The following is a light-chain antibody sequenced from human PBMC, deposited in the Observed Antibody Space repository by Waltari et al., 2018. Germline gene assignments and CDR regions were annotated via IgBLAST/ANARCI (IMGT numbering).Light chain of an antibody. CDR1: SSDIGAYMY. CDR2: DTK. V-gene: IGLV2-11*01. CDR3: CSYAGNSMI. J-gene: IGLJ2*01. Sequence: QSALTQPRSVSGSPGQSVTISCSGTSSDIGAYMYVSWYHQHPGKAPRLIIYDTKKRPSGVPDRFSGSKSGNTASLTISGLQPDDGADYFCCSYAGNSMIFGGGTMLTVL.